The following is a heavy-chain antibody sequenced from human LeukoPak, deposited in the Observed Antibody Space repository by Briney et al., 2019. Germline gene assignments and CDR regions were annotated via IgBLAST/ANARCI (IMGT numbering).Heavy chain of an antibody. Sequence: GGSLTLSCAASGFTFSSYWMHWVRQAPGKGLVWVSYINGYGTTTSYTDSVKGRFTISRDNAKNTLYLQMNNLRAEDTAVYYCVREMYRNDGGHDYWGQGTLVTVSS. J-gene: IGHJ4*02. CDR1: GFTFSSYW. D-gene: IGHD1-1*01. CDR3: VREMYRNDGGHDY. CDR2: INGYGTTT. V-gene: IGHV3-74*01.